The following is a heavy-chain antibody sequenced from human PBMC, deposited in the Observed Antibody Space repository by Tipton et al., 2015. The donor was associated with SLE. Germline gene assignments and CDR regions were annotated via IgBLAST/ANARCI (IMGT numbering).Heavy chain of an antibody. J-gene: IGHJ4*02. D-gene: IGHD2-15*01. Sequence: SLRLSCAASGFTFSAYSMHWVRQAPGKGLEWVAVISYDGSNKYYADSVKGRFTISRDNAKNTLYLQMNSLRAEDTAVYYCASALLDYFDYWGQGTLVTVSS. CDR1: GFTFSAYS. CDR2: ISYDGSNK. CDR3: ASALLDYFDY. V-gene: IGHV3-30*04.